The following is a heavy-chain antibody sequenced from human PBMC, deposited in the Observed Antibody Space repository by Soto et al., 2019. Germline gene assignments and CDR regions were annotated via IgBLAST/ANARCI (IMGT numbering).Heavy chain of an antibody. CDR1: GGSFSGYY. V-gene: IGHV4-34*01. Sequence: PSETLSLTCAVYGGSFSGYYWSWIRQPPGKGLEWIGEINHSGSTNYNPSLKSRVTISVDTSKNQFSLKLGSVTAADTAVYYCARVAEYSSSSGPHYFDYWGQGTLVTVSS. CDR3: ARVAEYSSSSGPHYFDY. D-gene: IGHD6-6*01. CDR2: INHSGST. J-gene: IGHJ4*02.